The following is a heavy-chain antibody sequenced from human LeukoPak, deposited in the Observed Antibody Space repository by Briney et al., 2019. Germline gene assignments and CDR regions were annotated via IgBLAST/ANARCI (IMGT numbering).Heavy chain of an antibody. J-gene: IGHJ4*02. CDR3: ARDRGTGLRYFDWLFQY. CDR1: GFTFSSYG. D-gene: IGHD3-9*01. Sequence: GGSLRLSCAASGFTFSSYGMHWVRQAPGKGLEWVAVISYDGSNKYYADSVKGRFTISRDNSKNTLYLQMNSLRAEDTAVYYCARDRGTGLRYFDWLFQYWGQGTLVTVSS. V-gene: IGHV3-30*03. CDR2: ISYDGSNK.